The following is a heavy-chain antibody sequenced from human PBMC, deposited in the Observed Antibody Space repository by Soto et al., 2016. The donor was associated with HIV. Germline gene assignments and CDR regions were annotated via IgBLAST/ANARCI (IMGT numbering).Heavy chain of an antibody. J-gene: IGHJ4*02. CDR2: IRSKAYGGTT. D-gene: IGHD3-22*01. CDR1: GFTFGDYA. CDR3: TRPGDYYDSSGHYWGFFLL. Sequence: EVQLVESGGGLVQPGRSLRLSCTASGFTFGDYAMSWVRQAPGKGLEWVGFIRSKAYGGTTEYVASVKGRFTISRDDSKSIAYLQMNSLKTEDTAVYYCTRPGDYYDSSGHYWGFFLLGVQGTLVTVSS. V-gene: IGHV3-49*04.